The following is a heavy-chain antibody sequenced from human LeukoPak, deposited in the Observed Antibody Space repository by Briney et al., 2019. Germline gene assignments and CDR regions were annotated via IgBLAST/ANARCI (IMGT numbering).Heavy chain of an antibody. J-gene: IGHJ4*02. Sequence: SVKVSCKASGGTFSSYAISWVRQAPGQGLEWMGGIIPIFGTANYAQKFQGRVTITTDESTSTAYMELSSLRSEDTAVYYCARVSLAQYYYDSSGYYQPTTPYYFDYWGQGTLVTVSS. V-gene: IGHV1-69*05. CDR3: ARVSLAQYYYDSSGYYQPTTPYYFDY. CDR2: IIPIFGTA. CDR1: GGTFSSYA. D-gene: IGHD3-22*01.